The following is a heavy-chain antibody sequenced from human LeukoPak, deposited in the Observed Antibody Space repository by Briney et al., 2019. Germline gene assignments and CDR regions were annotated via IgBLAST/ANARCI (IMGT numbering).Heavy chain of an antibody. V-gene: IGHV3-11*04. D-gene: IGHD2-15*01. CDR3: ASDCSGGSCYDAFDI. Sequence: GGSLRLSCAASGFTFSDYYMSWIRQAPGRGLEWASYISSSGSTIYYADSVKGRFTISRDNAKNSLYLQMNSLRAEDTAVYYCASDCSGGSCYDAFDIWGQGTMVTVSS. CDR1: GFTFSDYY. J-gene: IGHJ3*02. CDR2: ISSSGSTI.